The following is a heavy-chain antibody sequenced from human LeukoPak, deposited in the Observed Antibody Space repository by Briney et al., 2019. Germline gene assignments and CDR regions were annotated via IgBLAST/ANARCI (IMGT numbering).Heavy chain of an antibody. CDR1: GFTFSTYW. V-gene: IGHV3-74*01. D-gene: IGHD6-13*01. J-gene: IGHJ2*01. CDR2: ITSDGSDT. Sequence: GGSLRLSCAASGFTFSTYWMHWVRQTPGKGLVWVSRITSDGSDTIYADSVKGRFTISRDNAKNTLYLQMNSLRAEDTAVYYCARAGYSSTWYSRYFDLWGRGTLVTVSS. CDR3: ARAGYSSTWYSRYFDL.